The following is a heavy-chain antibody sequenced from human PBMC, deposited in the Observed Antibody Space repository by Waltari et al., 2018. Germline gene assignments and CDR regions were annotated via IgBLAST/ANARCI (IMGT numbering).Heavy chain of an antibody. CDR1: GFNLDNSP. Sequence: QAQLMQSGGGVVQPGGSLRLSCEASGFNLDNSPMHWVRQAPGQGLEWVAVISKSGSNKYYTDSVRGRFTISRDNSVNRIYLQMDNLRPEDTALYYCARDPCSSSNCYAAHYPYWNGNGGYAFDIWGQGADVIVSS. CDR3: ARDPCSSSNCYAAHYPYWNGNGGYAFDI. D-gene: IGHD6-13*01. J-gene: IGHJ3*02. CDR2: ISKSGSNK. V-gene: IGHV3-30*10.